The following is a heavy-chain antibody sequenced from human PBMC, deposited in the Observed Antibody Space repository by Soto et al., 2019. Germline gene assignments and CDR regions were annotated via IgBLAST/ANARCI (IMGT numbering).Heavy chain of an antibody. D-gene: IGHD3-3*01. CDR2: IIPIFGTA. CDR1: GGTFSSYA. J-gene: IGHJ4*02. Sequence: ASVKVSCKASGGTFSSYAISWVRQAPGQGLEWMGGIIPIFGTANYAQKFQGRVTITADESTSTAYMELSSLRSEDTAVYYCARHLEWLTTFDYWGQGTLVTVSS. V-gene: IGHV1-69*13. CDR3: ARHLEWLTTFDY.